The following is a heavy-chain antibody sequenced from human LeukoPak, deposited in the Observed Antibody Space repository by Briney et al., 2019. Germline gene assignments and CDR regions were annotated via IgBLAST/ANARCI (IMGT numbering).Heavy chain of an antibody. CDR1: GISFSNYS. D-gene: IGHD6-19*01. V-gene: IGHV3-53*01. Sequence: GGSLRLSCAASGISFSNYSMNWVRQAPGKGLEWVSVIYSGGSTYYADSVKGRFTISRDNSKNTLYLQMNSLRAEDTAVYYCARVDSSGWYSYYYYYMDVWGEGTTVTISS. J-gene: IGHJ6*03. CDR3: ARVDSSGWYSYYYYYMDV. CDR2: IYSGGST.